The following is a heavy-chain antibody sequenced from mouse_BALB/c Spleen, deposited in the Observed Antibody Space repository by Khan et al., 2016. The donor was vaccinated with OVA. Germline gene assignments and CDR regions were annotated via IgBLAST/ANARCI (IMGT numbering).Heavy chain of an antibody. V-gene: IGHV1-20*02. J-gene: IGHJ2*01. D-gene: IGHD1-1*01. Sequence: EVQLQQSGPELVRPGASVKISCKASGYSFTGYFMHWVMQSHGKSLEWIGRINPHIGETFYNQRFKDKATLPVDESSSTAYMELRRLASEDSAGYDSTRIDRSDVDYWGQGTTLTVSS. CDR3: TRIDRSDVDY. CDR2: INPHIGET. CDR1: GYSFTGYF.